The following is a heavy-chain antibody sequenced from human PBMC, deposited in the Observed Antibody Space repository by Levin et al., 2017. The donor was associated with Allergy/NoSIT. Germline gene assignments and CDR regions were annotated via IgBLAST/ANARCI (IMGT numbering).Heavy chain of an antibody. D-gene: IGHD6-13*01. Sequence: GESLKISCAASGFTFNTYPIHWVRQSPGKGLEWVAVISSDGRDKHHADSVKGRFTISRDNSKNTLYLQMNSLRVEDTAVYYCARDGVSSAAVYYFDYWGQGTLVTVSS. CDR3: ARDGVSSAAVYYFDY. V-gene: IGHV3-30*04. CDR1: GFTFNTYP. CDR2: ISSDGRDK. J-gene: IGHJ4*02.